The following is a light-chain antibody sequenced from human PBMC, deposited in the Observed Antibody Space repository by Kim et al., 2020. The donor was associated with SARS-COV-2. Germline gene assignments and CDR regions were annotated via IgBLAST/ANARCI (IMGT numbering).Light chain of an antibody. CDR1: TGGVTSGHY. J-gene: IGLJ3*02. CDR2: DTT. V-gene: IGLV7-46*01. CDR3: SLNFNDGRV. Sequence: QAVVTQEPSLTVYPGGTVTLTCGCSTGGVTSGHYPYWFQQKPGQAPRTLIYDTTNKDSWTPARFSGSLLGGKAALTLSGAQPEDEAEYYCSLNFNDGRVFGGGTQLTVL.